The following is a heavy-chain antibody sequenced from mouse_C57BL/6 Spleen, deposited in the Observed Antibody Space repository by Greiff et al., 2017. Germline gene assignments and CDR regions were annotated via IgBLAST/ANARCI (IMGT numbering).Heavy chain of an antibody. CDR3: ARHCYGSSYGYFDV. D-gene: IGHD1-1*01. Sequence: VQLKQSGGDLVKPGGSLKLSCAASGFTFSSYGMSWVRQTPDKRLEWVATISSGGSYTYYPDSVKGRFTISRDNAKNTLYLQMSSLKSEDTAMYYCARHCYGSSYGYFDVWGTGTTVTVSS. CDR2: ISSGGSYT. J-gene: IGHJ1*03. V-gene: IGHV5-6*01. CDR1: GFTFSSYG.